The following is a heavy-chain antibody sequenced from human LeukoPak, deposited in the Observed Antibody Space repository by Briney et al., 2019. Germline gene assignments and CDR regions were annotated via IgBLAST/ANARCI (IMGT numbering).Heavy chain of an antibody. CDR3: ARARRDGYNHLDY. V-gene: IGHV4-59*02. J-gene: IGHJ4*02. Sequence: SETLSLTCTVSGGPVSSYYWSWIRQPPGKGLEWIGYIYNSGSTNYNPSLKSRVTMSLDTSKNHFSLKLSSVTAADTAMYYCARARRDGYNHLDYWGQGTLVTVSS. D-gene: IGHD5-24*01. CDR2: IYNSGST. CDR1: GGPVSSYY.